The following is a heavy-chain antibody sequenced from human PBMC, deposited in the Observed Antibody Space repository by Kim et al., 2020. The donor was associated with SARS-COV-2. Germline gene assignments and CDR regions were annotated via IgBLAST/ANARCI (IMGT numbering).Heavy chain of an antibody. V-gene: IGHV4-34*01. CDR3: ARGPRIVGASTGWFDP. CDR2: INHSGST. D-gene: IGHD1-26*01. CDR1: GGSFSGYY. J-gene: IGHJ5*02. Sequence: SETLSLTCAVYGGSFSGYYWSWIRQPPGKGLEWIGEINHSGSTNYNPSLKSRVTISVDTSKNQFSLKLSSVTAADTAVYYCARGPRIVGASTGWFDPWGQGTLVTVSS.